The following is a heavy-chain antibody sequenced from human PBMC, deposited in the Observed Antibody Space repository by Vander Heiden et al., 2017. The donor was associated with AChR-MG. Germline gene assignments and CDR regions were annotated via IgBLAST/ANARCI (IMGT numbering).Heavy chain of an antibody. V-gene: IGHV4-39*01. D-gene: IGHD4-4*01. CDR1: GGSISSSSYY. CDR3: AKAKMTTVPYYYYYGMDV. Sequence: QLQLQESGPGLVKPSETLSLTCTVSGGSISSSSYYWVWIRQPPGKGLEWIGSIYYSGSTYYTPSLRSRVTISVDTSKNQFSLKLSSVTAADTAVYYCAKAKMTTVPYYYYYGMDVWGQGTTVTVSS. CDR2: IYYSGST. J-gene: IGHJ6*02.